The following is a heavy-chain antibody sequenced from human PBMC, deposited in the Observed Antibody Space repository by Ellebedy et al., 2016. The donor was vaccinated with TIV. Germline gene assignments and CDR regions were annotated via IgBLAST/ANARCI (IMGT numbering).Heavy chain of an antibody. Sequence: PGGSLRLSCAASGFTFSDYWIHWVRQAPGKGLVWVSRINSDGSSTSYADSVKGRFTISRDNAKDTLYLQMNSLRAEDTAVYYCAREPNGWYHFDSWGQGTLVTVSS. J-gene: IGHJ4*02. CDR2: INSDGSST. D-gene: IGHD6-19*01. CDR1: GFTFSDYW. CDR3: AREPNGWYHFDS. V-gene: IGHV3-74*01.